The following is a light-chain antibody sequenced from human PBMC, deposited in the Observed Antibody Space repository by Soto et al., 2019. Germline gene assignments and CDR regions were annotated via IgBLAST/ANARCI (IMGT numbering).Light chain of an antibody. J-gene: IGLJ1*01. CDR3: SSYAGSYNSA. CDR2: DVS. V-gene: IGLV2-11*01. Sequence: QSALTQPRSVSGSPGQSVTISCTGTSSDVGGYDYVSWYQQHPGKAPKLMVYDVSARPSGVPDRFSGSKSGNTASLTISGIQVEYVDDHYRSSYAGSYNSAFGTSTKGKVL. CDR1: SSDVGGYDY.